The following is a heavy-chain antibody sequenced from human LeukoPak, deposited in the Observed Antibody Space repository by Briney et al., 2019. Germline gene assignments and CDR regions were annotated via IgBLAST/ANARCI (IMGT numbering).Heavy chain of an antibody. V-gene: IGHV3-74*01. D-gene: IGHD4-17*01. CDR3: ARDSSTTVTGAFDI. CDR1: GFTFSHYW. Sequence: PGRSLRLSCAASGFTFSHYWMHWVRQAPGKGLVWVSRIESDGGRTDYADSVKGRFTISRDNSKNTLYLQMNSLRAEDTAVYYCARDSSTTVTGAFDIWGQGTMVTVSS. J-gene: IGHJ3*02. CDR2: IESDGGRT.